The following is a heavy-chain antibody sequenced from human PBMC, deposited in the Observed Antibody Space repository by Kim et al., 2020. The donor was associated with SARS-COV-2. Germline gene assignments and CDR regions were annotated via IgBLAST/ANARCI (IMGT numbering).Heavy chain of an antibody. Sequence: GGSLRLSCKASDFTLGSYDMNWVRQAPGKGLEWVALLDKGENVLLYRDSVQGRCIISRDSSDDTLHLEMHSLRPEDTAMYFCVRGRWFGKHLHFDLGGIGCFATVPS. V-gene: IGHV3-30*02. D-gene: IGHD3-10*01. J-gene: IGHJ2*01. CDR1: DFTLGSYD. CDR2: LDKGENVL. CDR3: VRGRWFGKHLHFDL.